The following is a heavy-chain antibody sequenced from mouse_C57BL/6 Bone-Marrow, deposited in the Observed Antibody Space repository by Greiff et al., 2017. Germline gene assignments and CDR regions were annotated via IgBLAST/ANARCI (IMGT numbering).Heavy chain of an antibody. CDR3: AREGFYDYDARDY. V-gene: IGHV1-55*01. D-gene: IGHD2-3*01. J-gene: IGHJ4*01. Sequence: QVQLQQPGAELVKPGASVKMSCKASGYTFTSYWITWVKQRPGQGLAWIGDIYPGSGSTNYNEKFKSKATLTVDTSSSTAYMQLSSLTSEDSAVYYCAREGFYDYDARDYWGQGTSVTVSS. CDR2: IYPGSGST. CDR1: GYTFTSYW.